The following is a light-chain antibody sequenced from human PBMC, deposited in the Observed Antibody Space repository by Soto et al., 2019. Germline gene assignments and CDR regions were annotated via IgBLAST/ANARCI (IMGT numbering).Light chain of an antibody. Sequence: QSVLTQPPSVSAAPGQKVTISCSGGSSNIGNNYVSWYQQLPGTAPKLLIYENNKRPSGIPDRFSGSKSGTSATLGITGLQTGDEVDYYCGTWDSSQVVFGGGTKLTVL. J-gene: IGLJ3*02. V-gene: IGLV1-51*02. CDR2: ENN. CDR3: GTWDSSQVV. CDR1: SSNIGNNY.